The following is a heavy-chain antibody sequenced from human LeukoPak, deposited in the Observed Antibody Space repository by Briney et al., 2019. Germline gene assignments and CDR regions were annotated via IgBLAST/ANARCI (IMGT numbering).Heavy chain of an antibody. V-gene: IGHV1-69*01. J-gene: IGHJ4*02. CDR2: IIPIFGTA. CDR3: ARDMASGYCPIDY. Sequence: ASVKVSCKASGGTFSSYAISWVRQAPGQGLEWMGGIIPIFGTANYAQKFQGRVTITADESTSTAYMELSSLRSEDTAVYYCARDMASGYCPIDYWGQGTLVTVSS. CDR1: GGTFSSYA. D-gene: IGHD3-22*01.